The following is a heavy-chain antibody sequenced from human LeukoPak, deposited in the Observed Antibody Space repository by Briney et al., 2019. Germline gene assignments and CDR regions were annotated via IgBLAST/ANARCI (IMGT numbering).Heavy chain of an antibody. CDR1: GFTFSNYW. J-gene: IGHJ4*01. CDR2: INSDGINT. CDR3: AKGTPDR. D-gene: IGHD1-14*01. V-gene: IGHV3-74*01. Sequence: AGGSLRLSCAASGFTFSNYWMHWVRQAPGKGLVWVSRINSDGINTSYADSVKGRFTISRDNAKNSLYLQMHSLRVEDTAVYYCAKGTPDRWGQGTLVTVSS.